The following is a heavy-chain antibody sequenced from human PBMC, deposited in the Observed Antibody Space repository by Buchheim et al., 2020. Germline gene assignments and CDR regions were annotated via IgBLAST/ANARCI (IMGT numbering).Heavy chain of an antibody. CDR3: ARTGLIRGVNYWFDP. V-gene: IGHV4-39*01. Sequence: QLHLQESGPGLVKPSGTLSLICTVSGDSISNNIYYWGWIRQPPGKGLEWIGNIFSSGTFYNPSLQSRVTISVDTSKNQFSLKLTSVTAADTAVYYCARTGLIRGVNYWFDPWGRGTL. J-gene: IGHJ5*02. CDR2: IFSSGT. CDR1: GDSISNNIYY. D-gene: IGHD3-10*01.